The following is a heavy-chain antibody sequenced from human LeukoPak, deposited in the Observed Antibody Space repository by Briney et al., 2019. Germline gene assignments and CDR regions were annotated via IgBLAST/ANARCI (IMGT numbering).Heavy chain of an antibody. J-gene: IGHJ4*02. CDR3: AKDRLRASSSYYFDY. D-gene: IGHD6-13*01. Sequence: GGSLRLSCAASGFTFSRYWMSWVRQAPGKGLEWVANIKADGSEKHYVDSVKGRFTISRDNAKNSLYLQMNSLRAEDTALYYCAKDRLRASSSYYFDYWGQGTLVTVSS. V-gene: IGHV3-7*03. CDR1: GFTFSRYW. CDR2: IKADGSEK.